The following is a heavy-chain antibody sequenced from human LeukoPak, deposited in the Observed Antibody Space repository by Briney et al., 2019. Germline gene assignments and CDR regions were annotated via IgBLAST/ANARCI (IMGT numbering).Heavy chain of an antibody. J-gene: IGHJ4*02. CDR1: GGTFSSYA. Sequence: ASVKVSCKASGGTFSSYAISWVRQAPGQGLEWMGRIIPVLGIANYAQKFQGRVTITADKSTNTAYLELRSLKSNDTAVYYCARDVEQMSDYWGQGTLVTVSS. V-gene: IGHV1-69*04. CDR3: ARDVEQMSDY. D-gene: IGHD1/OR15-1a*01. CDR2: IIPVLGIA.